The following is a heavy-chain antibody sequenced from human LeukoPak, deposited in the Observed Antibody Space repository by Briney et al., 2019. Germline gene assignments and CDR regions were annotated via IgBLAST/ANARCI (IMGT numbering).Heavy chain of an antibody. D-gene: IGHD4-17*01. CDR1: GDSMGTYY. V-gene: IGHV4-4*07. J-gene: IGHJ4*02. Sequence: PSETLSLTCTVTGDSMGTYYWSFIRQPAGRGLEWIGRIYSSGSTNYNPSLKSRVTMSVDTSKNQFSLKLTSVTAADTAVYYCSRENTYGDSRHDYWGQGTLVTVSS. CDR2: IYSSGST. CDR3: SRENTYGDSRHDY.